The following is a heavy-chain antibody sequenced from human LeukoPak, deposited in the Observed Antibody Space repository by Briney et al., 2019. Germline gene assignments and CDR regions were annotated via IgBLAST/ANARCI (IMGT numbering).Heavy chain of an antibody. D-gene: IGHD3-10*01. CDR2: TKADGSVV. J-gene: IGHJ3*01. CDR3: ARDWCDSGSYCRGAGLDL. CDR1: RFTISDYY. V-gene: IGHV3-7*01. Sequence: GGSLTLSCAACRFTISDYYMSWIGQAPGKGLEGVANTKADGSVVNYVDTVGGRFTISRENAKNSLYLQLNSLRAEDTAVYYCARDWCDSGSYCRGAGLDLWGQGTMVTVSS.